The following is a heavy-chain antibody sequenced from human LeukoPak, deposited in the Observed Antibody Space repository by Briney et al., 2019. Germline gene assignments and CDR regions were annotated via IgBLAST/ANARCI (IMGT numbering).Heavy chain of an antibody. CDR1: GGSFSGYY. D-gene: IGHD3-9*01. CDR2: INNIGST. J-gene: IGHJ3*01. V-gene: IGHV4-34*01. CDR3: ARGLFF. Sequence: PSQSLSLTCPVYGGSFSGYYWSWIRQPPGKGLEWIGEINNIGSTNYNPSLKSGVTISVDTSKNRFSMKLSSVTVAETAVYYCARGLFFWGQGTMVTVSS.